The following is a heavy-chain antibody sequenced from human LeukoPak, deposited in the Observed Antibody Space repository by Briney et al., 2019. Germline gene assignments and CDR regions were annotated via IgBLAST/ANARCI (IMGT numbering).Heavy chain of an antibody. CDR3: ATDSSGWYLFDY. Sequence: GASVTVSCKVSGYTLTELSMHWVRQAPGKGLEWMGGFDPEDGETIYAQKFQGRVTMTEDTSTDTAYMELSSLRSEDTAVYYCATDSSGWYLFDYWGQGTLVAVSS. CDR1: GYTLTELS. V-gene: IGHV1-24*01. J-gene: IGHJ4*02. D-gene: IGHD6-19*01. CDR2: FDPEDGET.